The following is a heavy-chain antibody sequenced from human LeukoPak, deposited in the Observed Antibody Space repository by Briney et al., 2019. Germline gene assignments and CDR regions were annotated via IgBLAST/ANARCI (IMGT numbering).Heavy chain of an antibody. CDR3: ARKDIVVVVAATDLGRYYGMDV. J-gene: IGHJ6*02. V-gene: IGHV3-9*01. Sequence: GGSLRLSCAASGFTFDDYAMHWVRQAPGKGLEWVSGISWNSGSIGYADSVKGRFTISRDNAKNSLYLQMNSLRAEDTAVYYCARKDIVVVVAATDLGRYYGMDVWGQGTTVTVSS. CDR2: ISWNSGSI. D-gene: IGHD2-15*01. CDR1: GFTFDDYA.